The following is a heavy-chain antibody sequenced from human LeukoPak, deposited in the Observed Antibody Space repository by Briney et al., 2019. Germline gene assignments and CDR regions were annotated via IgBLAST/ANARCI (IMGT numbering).Heavy chain of an antibody. Sequence: SETLSLTCAVYGGSFSGYYWSWIRQPPGKGLEWIGEINHSGSTNYNPSLKSRVTISVDTSKNQFSLKLSSVTAADTAVYYCARGVDYYGSGSYPYYYYYMDVWGKGTTVTVSS. CDR3: ARGVDYYGSGSYPYYYYYMDV. V-gene: IGHV4-34*01. D-gene: IGHD3-10*01. CDR2: INHSGST. J-gene: IGHJ6*03. CDR1: GGSFSGYY.